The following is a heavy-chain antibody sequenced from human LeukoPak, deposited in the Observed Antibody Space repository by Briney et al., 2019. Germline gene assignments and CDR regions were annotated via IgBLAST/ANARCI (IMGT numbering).Heavy chain of an antibody. V-gene: IGHV4-59*01. CDR2: IYYSGST. J-gene: IGHJ6*03. Sequence: PSETLSLTCTVSGGSISSYYWSWIRQPPGKGLEWIGYIYYSGSTNYNPSLKSRVPISVDTSKNQFSLKLSSVTAADTAVYYCARGRWNANYYYYMDVWGKGTTVTVSS. CDR3: ARGRWNANYYYYMDV. CDR1: GGSISSYY. D-gene: IGHD1-1*01.